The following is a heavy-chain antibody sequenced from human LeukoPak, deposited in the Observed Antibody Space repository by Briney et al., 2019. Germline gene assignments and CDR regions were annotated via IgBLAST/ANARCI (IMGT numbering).Heavy chain of an antibody. CDR2: INPNSGGT. CDR3: ERAGGIAAAVPSDY. CDR1: GYTFTGYY. D-gene: IGHD6-13*01. J-gene: IGHJ4*02. V-gene: IGHV1-2*02. Sequence: ASVKVSFKASGYTFTGYYMHWVRPAPGQGLGWMGWINPNSGGTNYSQKFQGRVTMTRDTSISTAYIELSRLRSDDTAVHYCERAGGIAAAVPSDYWGEGTLVTVSS.